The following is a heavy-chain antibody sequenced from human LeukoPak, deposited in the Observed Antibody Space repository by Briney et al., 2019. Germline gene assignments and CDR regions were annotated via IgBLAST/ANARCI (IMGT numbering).Heavy chain of an antibody. J-gene: IGHJ3*02. V-gene: IGHV3-74*01. CDR2: INGDGSST. D-gene: IGHD2-2*01. CDR3: ARGGMPVAFDI. Sequence: GGSLRLSCAASAFSFSNYWMHWVRQPPGEGLVWVSQINGDGSSTHYADSVRGRFTISRDNAKNMLYLQTNSLRVEDTAVYYCARGGMPVAFDIWGQGTIV. CDR1: AFSFSNYW.